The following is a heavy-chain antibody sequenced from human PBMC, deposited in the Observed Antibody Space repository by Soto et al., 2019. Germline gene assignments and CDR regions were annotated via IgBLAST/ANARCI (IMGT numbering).Heavy chain of an antibody. V-gene: IGHV1-46*01. CDR2: INPSGGST. J-gene: IGHJ4*02. Sequence: QVQLVQSGAEVKKPGASVKVSCKASGYTFTSYYMHWVRQAPGQGLEWMGIINPSGGSTSYAQKFQGRVTMTRDTSTSTVYMGLSSLRSEDTAVYYCAREGRGGNYFDYWGQGTLVTVSS. CDR1: GYTFTSYY. CDR3: AREGRGGNYFDY. D-gene: IGHD1-26*01.